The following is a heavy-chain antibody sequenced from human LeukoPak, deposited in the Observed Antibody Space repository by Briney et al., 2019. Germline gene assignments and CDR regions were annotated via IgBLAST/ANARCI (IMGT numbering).Heavy chain of an antibody. CDR3: AKGSGGSCYSCLDY. V-gene: IGHV3-23*01. J-gene: IGHJ4*02. CDR1: GFTFSSYA. CDR2: ISDGGGGT. D-gene: IGHD2-15*01. Sequence: GSLLLSCAASGFTFSSYAMSWVRQAPGKGLEWVSTISDGGGGTYYADSVRGRFTISRDNSKNTLYLQMNSLRAEDTAVYYCAKGSGGSCYSCLDYWGQGTLVTVSS.